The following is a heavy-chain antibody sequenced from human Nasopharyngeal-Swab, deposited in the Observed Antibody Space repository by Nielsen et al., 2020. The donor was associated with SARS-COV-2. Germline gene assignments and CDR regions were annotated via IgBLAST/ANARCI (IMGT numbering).Heavy chain of an antibody. D-gene: IGHD4-17*01. Sequence: ESPKISCAASGFTFSSYKINWVRQAPGKGLEWVSSISTSSSYIDYADSVKGRFTISSDNAKNSVYLQMNSLRAEDTAVYYCARVEVYGDLPDYWGQGTLVTVSS. CDR1: GFTFSSYK. CDR3: ARVEVYGDLPDY. CDR2: ISTSSSYI. V-gene: IGHV3-21*01. J-gene: IGHJ4*02.